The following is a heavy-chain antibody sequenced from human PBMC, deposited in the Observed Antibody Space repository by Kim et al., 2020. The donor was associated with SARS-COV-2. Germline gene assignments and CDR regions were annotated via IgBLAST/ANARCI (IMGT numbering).Heavy chain of an antibody. CDR1: GGTFSSYA. CDR3: ARDAPSNFWSGSTSQDGADAFDI. V-gene: IGHV1-69*13. D-gene: IGHD3-3*01. Sequence: SVKVSCKASGGTFSSYAISWVRQAPGQGLEWMGGIIPIFGTANYAQKFQGRVTITADESTSTAYMELSSLRSEDTAVYYCARDAPSNFWSGSTSQDGADAFDIWGQGTMVTVSS. J-gene: IGHJ3*02. CDR2: IIPIFGTA.